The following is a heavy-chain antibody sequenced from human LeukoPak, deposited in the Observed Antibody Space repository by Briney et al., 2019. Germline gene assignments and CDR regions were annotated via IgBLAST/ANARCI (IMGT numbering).Heavy chain of an antibody. Sequence: PSQTLSLTCTVSGGSISSGDYYWSWIRQPPGKGLEWIGYIYYSASTYYNPSLKSRITISVDTSKNQFPLQLSSVTAADTAVYYCARGQADTAMYYYYYYMDVWGKGTTVTVSS. J-gene: IGHJ6*03. D-gene: IGHD5-18*01. CDR2: IYYSAST. V-gene: IGHV4-30-4*08. CDR1: GGSISSGDYY. CDR3: ARGQADTAMYYYYYYMDV.